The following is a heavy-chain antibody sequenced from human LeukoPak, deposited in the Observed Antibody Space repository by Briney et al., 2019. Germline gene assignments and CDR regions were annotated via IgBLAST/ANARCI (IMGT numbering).Heavy chain of an antibody. V-gene: IGHV1-69*04. CDR1: GGTFSSYA. CDR2: IIPILGIA. CDR3: AILRLSTGLWWFFDL. D-gene: IGHD2-8*02. J-gene: IGHJ2*01. Sequence: ASVKVSCKASGGTFSSYAISWVRQAPGQGLEWMGRIIPILGIANYAQKFQGRVTITADKSTSTAYMELSRLRFDDTAVYYCAILRLSTGLWWFFDLWGRGTLVTVSS.